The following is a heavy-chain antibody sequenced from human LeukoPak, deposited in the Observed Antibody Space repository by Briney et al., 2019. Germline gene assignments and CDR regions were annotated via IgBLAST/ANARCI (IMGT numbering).Heavy chain of an antibody. V-gene: IGHV4-61*01. CDR3: ARGGYYGTGNDFRFDP. Sequence: SETLSLTCSVSGGSISSGSYYWSWIRQPPGKGLEWLGYIYYSGSTNYKPSLKSRVTIPVDTSKNQFSLKLSSVTAADTAVYYCARGGYYGTGNDFRFDPWGQGTLVTVSS. CDR1: GGSISSGSYY. D-gene: IGHD3-10*01. CDR2: IYYSGST. J-gene: IGHJ5*02.